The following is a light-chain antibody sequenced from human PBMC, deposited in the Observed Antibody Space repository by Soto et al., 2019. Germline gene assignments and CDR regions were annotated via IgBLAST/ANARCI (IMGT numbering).Light chain of an antibody. V-gene: IGKV3-20*01. Sequence: EIVLTQSPGTLSLSPGERATLSCRASQSVSSSYLAWYQQKPGQAPRLLIYGASSRDTGIPDRFSGSGSGKDFTLTIRRLEPEDFAVYYCQQYGSSPPWTFGQGTKVEIK. CDR2: GAS. CDR3: QQYGSSPPWT. J-gene: IGKJ1*01. CDR1: QSVSSSY.